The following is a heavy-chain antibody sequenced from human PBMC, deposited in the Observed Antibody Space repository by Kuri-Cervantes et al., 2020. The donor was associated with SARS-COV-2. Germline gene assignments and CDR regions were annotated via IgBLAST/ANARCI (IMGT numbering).Heavy chain of an antibody. Sequence: AETLSLTCAVYGGSFSGYYWSWIRQPPGKGLEWIGEINHSGSTNYNPSLKSRVTISVDTSKNQFSLKLSSVPAADTAVYYCARVPSIAAAGTGIDYWGRGTLVTVSS. CDR1: GGSFSGYY. D-gene: IGHD6-13*01. CDR2: INHSGST. J-gene: IGHJ4*02. V-gene: IGHV4-34*01. CDR3: ARVPSIAAAGTGIDY.